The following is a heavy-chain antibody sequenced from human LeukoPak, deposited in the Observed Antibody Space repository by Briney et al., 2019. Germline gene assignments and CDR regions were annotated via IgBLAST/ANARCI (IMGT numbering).Heavy chain of an antibody. CDR1: GNYW. Sequence: GGSLRLSCAASGNYWMHWVRQAPGKGLVWVSHINSDGSWTSYADSVKGRFTISKDNAKNTVYLLMNSLRAEDTAVYYCVSFYETYWGRGTLVTVSS. D-gene: IGHD2/OR15-2a*01. CDR2: INSDGSWT. V-gene: IGHV3-74*01. J-gene: IGHJ4*02. CDR3: VSFYETY.